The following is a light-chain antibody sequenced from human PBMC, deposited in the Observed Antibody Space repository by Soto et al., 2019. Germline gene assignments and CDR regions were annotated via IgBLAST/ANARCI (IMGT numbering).Light chain of an antibody. J-gene: IGLJ2*01. CDR1: SSNIGVNT. Sequence: QAVVTQPPSASATPGQGVTISCSGGSSNIGVNTVSWYQVVPGAAPKLLIHTNNRRPSGVPDRFSGSKSGTSASLAISGLQAEDGADYYCASWDDSLHGVTFGGGTQLTVL. CDR2: TNN. V-gene: IGLV1-44*01. CDR3: ASWDDSLHGVT.